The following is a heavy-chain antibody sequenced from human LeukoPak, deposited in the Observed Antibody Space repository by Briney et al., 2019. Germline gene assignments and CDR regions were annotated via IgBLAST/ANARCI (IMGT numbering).Heavy chain of an antibody. J-gene: IGHJ4*02. CDR3: AKFGLEMATIYHY. Sequence: PGGSLRLSCAASGFTFSSYAMTWVRQAPGKGLEWVSGISGSGGSTYYADSVKGRFTISRDNSKNTLYLQMNSLRAEDTAVYYCAKFGLEMATIYHYWGQGTLVTVSS. CDR2: ISGSGGST. D-gene: IGHD5-24*01. V-gene: IGHV3-23*01. CDR1: GFTFSSYA.